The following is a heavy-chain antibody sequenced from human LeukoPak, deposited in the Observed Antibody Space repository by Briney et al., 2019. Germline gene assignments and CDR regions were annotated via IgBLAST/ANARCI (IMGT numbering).Heavy chain of an antibody. V-gene: IGHV3-23*01. CDR2: ISGSGGST. Sequence: GGSLRLSCAASGFTFSSYAMSWVRQAPGKGLEWVSAISGSGGSTYYVDSVKGRFTISRDNSKNTLYLQMNSLRAEDTAVYYCAKLVSGWYGYYFDYWGQGTLVTVSS. CDR3: AKLVSGWYGYYFDY. J-gene: IGHJ4*02. CDR1: GFTFSSYA. D-gene: IGHD6-19*01.